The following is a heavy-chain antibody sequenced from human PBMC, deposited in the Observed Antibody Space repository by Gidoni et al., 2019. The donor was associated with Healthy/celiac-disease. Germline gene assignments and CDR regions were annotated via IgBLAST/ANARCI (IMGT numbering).Heavy chain of an antibody. Sequence: QVQLVQSGAEVKKPGSSVKVSCQASVGTFSSYAISWVRQAPGQGLEWMGGIIPSFGTANYSQKFQGRVTITADKSTSTAYMELSSLRSEDTAVYYCASGGVVPAAMPWFDPWGQGTLVTVSS. D-gene: IGHD2-2*01. CDR3: ASGGVVPAAMPWFDP. CDR1: VGTFSSYA. CDR2: IIPSFGTA. J-gene: IGHJ5*02. V-gene: IGHV1-69*06.